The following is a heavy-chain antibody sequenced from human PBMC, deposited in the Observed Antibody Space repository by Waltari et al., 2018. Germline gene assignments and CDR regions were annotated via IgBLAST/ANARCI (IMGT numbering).Heavy chain of an antibody. D-gene: IGHD3-10*01. Sequence: QLQLVQSGAEVKKPGASVKVSCKSSAYTFTRYAIHWVRQAPGQRLEWMGWINAANGNTKYSEKFQGGVTFTRDTSASTAYMELSSLKSEDTAVYYCARNLGGFDPWGQGTLVIVSS. J-gene: IGHJ5*02. CDR3: ARNLGGFDP. CDR2: INAANGNT. V-gene: IGHV1-3*01. CDR1: AYTFTRYA.